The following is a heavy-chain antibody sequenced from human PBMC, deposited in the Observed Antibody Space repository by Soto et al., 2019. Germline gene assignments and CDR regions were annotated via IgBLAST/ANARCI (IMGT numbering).Heavy chain of an antibody. Sequence: QVQRVQSGAEVKKPGASLKVSYKASGYTFTSYDINWVRQATGQGLEWMGWMNPNSGNTGYAQKFQGRVTMTRNTSIITAYMELSRLRSEDTAVYYCARPRSGSYYYGMDVWGQGTAVTVSS. CDR3: ARPRSGSYYYGMDV. V-gene: IGHV1-8*01. CDR1: GYTFTSYD. CDR2: MNPNSGNT. J-gene: IGHJ6*02. D-gene: IGHD3-3*01.